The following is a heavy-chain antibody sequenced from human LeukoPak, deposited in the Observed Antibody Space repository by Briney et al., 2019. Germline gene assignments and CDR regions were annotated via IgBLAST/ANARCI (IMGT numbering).Heavy chain of an antibody. CDR1: GGTFSSYA. D-gene: IGHD5-18*01. Sequence: GASVKVSCKASGGTFSSYAISWVRQAPGQGLEWMGRIIPILGIANYAQKFQGRVTITADKSTSTAYMELSSLRSEDTAVYYCARQAAPRGYSYGYPALLSRGGAGYYYGMDVWGQGTTVTVSS. CDR2: IIPILGIA. J-gene: IGHJ6*02. V-gene: IGHV1-69*04. CDR3: ARQAAPRGYSYGYPALLSRGGAGYYYGMDV.